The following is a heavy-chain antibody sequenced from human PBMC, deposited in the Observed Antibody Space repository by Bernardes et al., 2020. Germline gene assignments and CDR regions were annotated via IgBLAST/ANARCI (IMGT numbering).Heavy chain of an antibody. CDR1: GGSFSGYY. CDR3: ARLPALYYDFWSGTSIRGAFDI. Sequence: SETLSLTCAVYGGSFSGYYWSWIRQPPGKGLEWIGEINHSGSTNYNPSLKSRVTISVDTSKNQFSLKLSSGTAADTAVYYCARLPALYYDFWSGTSIRGAFDIWGQGTMVTVSS. V-gene: IGHV4-34*01. CDR2: INHSGST. J-gene: IGHJ3*02. D-gene: IGHD3-3*01.